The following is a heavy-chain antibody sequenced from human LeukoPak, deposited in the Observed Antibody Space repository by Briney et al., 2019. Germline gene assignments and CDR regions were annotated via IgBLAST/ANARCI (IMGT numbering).Heavy chain of an antibody. Sequence: PVASVKVSCKVSGYPFVDYYIHWIKQAPGKGLEWMGLVDPEDGRTVYAEKLQDRVTITADTSVDTVYMELRSLRFDDTAVYYCATERPLMVGDHFAFWGQGSLVSVSS. D-gene: IGHD2-8*02. CDR2: VDPEDGRT. J-gene: IGHJ4*02. V-gene: IGHV1-69-2*01. CDR1: GYPFVDYY. CDR3: ATERPLMVGDHFAF.